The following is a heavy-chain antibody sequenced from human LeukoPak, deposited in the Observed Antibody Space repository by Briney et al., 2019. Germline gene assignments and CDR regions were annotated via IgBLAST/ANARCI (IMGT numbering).Heavy chain of an antibody. V-gene: IGHV3-30-3*01. D-gene: IGHD2-2*02. CDR3: AREAPGCSSTSCYTGDSQPDY. CDR2: ISYDGSNK. CDR1: GFTFSSYA. Sequence: HPGGSLRLSCAASGFTFSSYAMHWVRQAPGKGLEWVAVISYDGSNKYYADSVKGRFTISRDNSKNTLYLQMNSLRAEDTAVYYCAREAPGCSSTSCYTGDSQPDYWGQGTLVTVSS. J-gene: IGHJ4*02.